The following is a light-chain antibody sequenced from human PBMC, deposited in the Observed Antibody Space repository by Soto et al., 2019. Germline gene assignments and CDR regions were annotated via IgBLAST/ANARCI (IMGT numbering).Light chain of an antibody. CDR2: EVS. CDR3: SSYVGTNSYV. V-gene: IGLV2-8*01. CDR1: RRDVGGYDY. J-gene: IGLJ1*01. Sequence: QSALTQPPSASGSPGQSVTISCPGTRRDVGGYDYVSWYKQHPGKAPKLMIYEVSKRPSGVPDRFSGSKSGNTAALTVSWLQAVDEADYYCSSYVGTNSYVFGTGTKVTVL.